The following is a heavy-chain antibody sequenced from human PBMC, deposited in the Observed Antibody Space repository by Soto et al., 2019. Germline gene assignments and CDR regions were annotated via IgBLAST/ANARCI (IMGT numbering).Heavy chain of an antibody. J-gene: IGHJ4*02. CDR3: ARIGYSSSSFDY. V-gene: IGHV3-7*01. Sequence: EAKLVESGGGLVQPGGSLRLPCAASGFPFGNYWMSWVRQAPGKGLEWVANIKQDGSQKYYVDSVKGRFTISRDNAENSVYLHIISLRAEDTAVYYCARIGYSSSSFDYWGQGILVTVSS. D-gene: IGHD2-15*01. CDR2: IKQDGSQK. CDR1: GFPFGNYW.